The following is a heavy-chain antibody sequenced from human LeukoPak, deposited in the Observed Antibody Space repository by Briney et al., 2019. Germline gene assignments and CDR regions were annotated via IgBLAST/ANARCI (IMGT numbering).Heavy chain of an antibody. CDR1: GFTFSSYS. D-gene: IGHD3-10*01. J-gene: IGHJ4*02. V-gene: IGHV3-21*04. CDR3: ARVDGYYYGSGSLDI. CDR2: ISSSSSYI. Sequence: GGSLRLSCAASGFTFSSYSMNWVRQAPGKGLEWVSSISSSSSYIYYADSVKGRFTISRDNAKNSLYLQMNSLRAEDTALYYCARVDGYYYGSGSLDIWGQGTLVTVSS.